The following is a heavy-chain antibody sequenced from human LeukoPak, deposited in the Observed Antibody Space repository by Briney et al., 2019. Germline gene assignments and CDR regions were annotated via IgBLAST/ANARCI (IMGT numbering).Heavy chain of an antibody. V-gene: IGHV3-7*01. Sequence: PGGSLRLSCAASGFTFSSYWMSWVRQAPGKGLEWVANIKQDGSEKYYVDSVKGRFTISRDNAKNSLYLQMNSLRAEDTAVYYCARPKASYFWTPGDYWGQGTLVTVSS. CDR1: GFTFSSYW. D-gene: IGHD3/OR15-3a*01. J-gene: IGHJ4*02. CDR2: IKQDGSEK. CDR3: ARPKASYFWTPGDY.